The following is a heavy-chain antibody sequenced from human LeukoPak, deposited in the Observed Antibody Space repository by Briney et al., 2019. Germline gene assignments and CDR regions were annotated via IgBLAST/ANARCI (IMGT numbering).Heavy chain of an antibody. J-gene: IGHJ4*02. D-gene: IGHD7-27*01. CDR1: GGTFSSYA. V-gene: IGHV1-69*06. CDR3: ARRARSGDYFDY. Sequence: SVKVSCKASGGTFSSYAISWVRQAPGQGLEWMGGIIPIFGTANYAQKFQGRVTITADKSTSTAYMELSSLRSEDTAVYYCARRARSGDYFDYWGQGTLVTVSS. CDR2: IIPIFGTA.